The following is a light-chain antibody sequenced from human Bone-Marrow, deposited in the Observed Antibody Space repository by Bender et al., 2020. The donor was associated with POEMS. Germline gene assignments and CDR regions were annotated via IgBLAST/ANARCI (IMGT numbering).Light chain of an antibody. CDR3: TSYTSSKTWV. Sequence: GTSSDVGGYKYVSWYQQHPGKAPKLMIYEVSNRPSWVSNRFSASKSDNTASLTISGLQAEDEADYYCTSYTSSKTWVFGGGTKLTVL. CDR2: EVS. J-gene: IGLJ3*02. V-gene: IGLV2-14*01. CDR1: SSDVGGYKY.